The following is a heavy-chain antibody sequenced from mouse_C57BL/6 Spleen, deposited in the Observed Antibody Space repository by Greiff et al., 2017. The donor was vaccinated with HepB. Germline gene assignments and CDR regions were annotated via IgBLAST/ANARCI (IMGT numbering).Heavy chain of an antibody. Sequence: EVQLVESGGGLVQPGGSLSLSCAASGFTFTDYYMSWVRQPPGKALEWLGFIRNKANGYTTEYSASVKGRFTISRDNSQSILYLQMNALRAEDSATYYCARYIRATSYYAMDYWGQGTSVTVSS. CDR1: GFTFTDYY. CDR2: IRNKANGYTT. J-gene: IGHJ4*01. CDR3: ARYIRATSYYAMDY. V-gene: IGHV7-3*01. D-gene: IGHD3-1*01.